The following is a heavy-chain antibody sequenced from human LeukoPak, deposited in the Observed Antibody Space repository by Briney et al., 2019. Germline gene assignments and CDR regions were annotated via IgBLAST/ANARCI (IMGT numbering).Heavy chain of an antibody. Sequence: PSETLSLTCTFSGGSISKYFWTWIRQPPGKGLEWIGYIHYSGSTNYNPSLKSRVTLTVDTSKNQFSLNLSSVTATDTAVYYCAIDRDSSTRYYFDHWGQGTLVTVSS. J-gene: IGHJ4*02. V-gene: IGHV4-59*01. CDR2: IHYSGST. D-gene: IGHD6-13*01. CDR3: AIDRDSSTRYYFDH. CDR1: GGSISKYF.